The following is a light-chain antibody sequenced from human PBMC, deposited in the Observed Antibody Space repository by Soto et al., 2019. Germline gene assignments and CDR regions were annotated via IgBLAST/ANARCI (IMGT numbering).Light chain of an antibody. J-gene: IGLJ2*01. CDR1: SSDVGGYNY. Sequence: QSALTQPPSASGSPGQSVTISCTGTSSDVGGYNYVSWYQQHPGKAPKLMIYEVSKRPSGVPDRFSGSKSGNTASLTVSGLQAEDEADYYCSSHAGSHNLVFGGGTKVTVL. V-gene: IGLV2-8*01. CDR3: SSHAGSHNLV. CDR2: EVS.